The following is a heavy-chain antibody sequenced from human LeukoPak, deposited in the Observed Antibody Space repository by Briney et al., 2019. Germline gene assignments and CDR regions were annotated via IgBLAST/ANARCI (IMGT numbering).Heavy chain of an antibody. CDR1: GFTFSSYA. CDR2: ISGSGFGT. J-gene: IGHJ4*02. CDR3: ATDPQYSGYGRPDY. V-gene: IGHV3-23*01. D-gene: IGHD5-12*01. Sequence: GGSLRLSCVASGFTFSSYAMSWVRRAPVKGLEWVSAISGSGFGTYYADSVKGRFIISRDDSKNTLYLQMDSLRGEDTALYYCATDPQYSGYGRPDYWGQGTLVTVSS.